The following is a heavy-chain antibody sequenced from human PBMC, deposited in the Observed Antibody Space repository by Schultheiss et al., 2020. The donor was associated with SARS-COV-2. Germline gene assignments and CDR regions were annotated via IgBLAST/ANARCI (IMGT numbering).Heavy chain of an antibody. D-gene: IGHD2-15*01. CDR3: ARVTVVVAATGWFDP. CDR2: IYYSGST. J-gene: IGHJ5*02. CDR1: GGSISSYY. Sequence: ETLSLTCTVSGGSISSYYWSWIRQPPGKGLEWIGYIYYSGSTNYNPSLKSRVTISVDTSKNQFSLKLSSVTAADTAVYYCARVTVVVAATGWFDPWGQGTLVTVSS. V-gene: IGHV4-59*01.